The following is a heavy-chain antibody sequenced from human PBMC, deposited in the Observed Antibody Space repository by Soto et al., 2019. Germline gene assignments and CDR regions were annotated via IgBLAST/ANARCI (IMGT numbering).Heavy chain of an antibody. Sequence: PSQTLSLTCSLSGASISGYYWGWIRQPAGKELERIGRIYSDWTTNYNPSLKGRGTMSVDTSKNQFSLKLSSVTAADTAVYYCVRYNILGIFYGGMDVCGQGITVTVCS. CDR2: IYSDWTT. CDR3: VRYNILGIFYGGMDV. CDR1: GASISGYY. J-gene: IGHJ6*02. D-gene: IGHD1-1*01. V-gene: IGHV4-4*07.